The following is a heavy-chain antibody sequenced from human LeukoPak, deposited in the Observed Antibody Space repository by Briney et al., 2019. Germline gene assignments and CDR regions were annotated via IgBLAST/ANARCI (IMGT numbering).Heavy chain of an antibody. CDR3: AKDGAYDSSGYYFY. CDR1: GFTFSSYA. CDR2: ISGSGGST. J-gene: IGHJ4*02. D-gene: IGHD3-22*01. Sequence: GGSLRLSCAASGFTFSSYAMSWVRQAPGKGLEWVSAISGSGGSTYYADSVKGRFTISRDNSKNTLYLQMNSRRAEDTAVYYCAKDGAYDSSGYYFYWGQGTLVTVSS. V-gene: IGHV3-23*01.